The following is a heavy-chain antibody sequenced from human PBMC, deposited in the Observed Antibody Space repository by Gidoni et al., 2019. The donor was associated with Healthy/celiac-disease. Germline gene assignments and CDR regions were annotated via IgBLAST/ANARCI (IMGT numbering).Heavy chain of an antibody. CDR2: INHSGGNT. CDR3: ARGSGSYYKGLDY. V-gene: IGHV1-46*03. CDR1: GYTSTRYY. D-gene: IGHD3-10*01. Sequence: QVQLVQSGSVLKKPGASVNVSSNPSGYTSTRYYIHWVRQAPGQGLEWMGIINHSGGNTSYAQKFQGRVTMTGDTSTSTVYMELSSVRAEDTAVYYCARGSGSYYKGLDYWGQRTLVTVSS. J-gene: IGHJ4*02.